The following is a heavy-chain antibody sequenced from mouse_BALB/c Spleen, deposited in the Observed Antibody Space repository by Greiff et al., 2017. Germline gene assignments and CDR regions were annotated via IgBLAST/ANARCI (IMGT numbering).Heavy chain of an antibody. J-gene: IGHJ4*01. Sequence: QVQLKQSGPGLVQPSQSLSITCTVSGFSLTSYGVHWVRQSPGKGLEWLGVIWSGGSTDYNAAFISRLSISKDNSKSQVFFKMNSLQANDTAIYYCARRAYDAGYYAMDYWGQGTSVTVSS. CDR2: IWSGGST. CDR3: ARRAYDAGYYAMDY. V-gene: IGHV2-2*02. D-gene: IGHD2-14*01. CDR1: GFSLTSYG.